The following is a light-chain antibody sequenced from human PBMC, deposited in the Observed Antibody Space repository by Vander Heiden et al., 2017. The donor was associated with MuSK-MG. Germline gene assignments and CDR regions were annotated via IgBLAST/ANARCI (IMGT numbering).Light chain of an antibody. CDR1: QSVSSSY. V-gene: IGKV3-20*01. Sequence: TVLTQSPGTLSLSPGERATLSCRASQSVSSSYLAWYQQKPGQAPRLLIYGASSRATGIPDRFSGSGSGTDFTLTISRLEPEDFAVYYCQQDSSSYTFGQGTELEIK. J-gene: IGKJ2*01. CDR2: GAS. CDR3: QQDSSSYT.